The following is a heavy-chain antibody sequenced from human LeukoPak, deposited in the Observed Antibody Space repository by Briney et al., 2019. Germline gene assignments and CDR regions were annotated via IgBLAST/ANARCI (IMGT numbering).Heavy chain of an antibody. CDR3: ANVDTGLGESWFDP. V-gene: IGHV3-66*01. J-gene: IGHJ5*02. Sequence: PGGSLRLSCAASGFTVSSNYMSWVRQAPGKGLEWVSVIYSGGSTYYADSVKGRFTISRDNSKNTLYLQMNSLRAEDTAVYYCANVDTGLGESWFDPWGQGTLVTVSS. CDR2: IYSGGST. CDR1: GFTVSSNY. D-gene: IGHD3-10*01.